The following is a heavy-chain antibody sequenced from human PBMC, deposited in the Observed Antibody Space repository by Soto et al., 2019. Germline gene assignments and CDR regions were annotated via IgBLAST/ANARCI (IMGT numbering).Heavy chain of an antibody. CDR1: GGTFSSYS. J-gene: IGHJ6*02. Sequence: SVKVSCKGSGGTFSSYSISWVLQAPGQGLEWMGGIIPIFGTANYAQKFQGRVTITADESTSTAYMELSSLRSEDTAVYYCARGSPGTPRYYYGMDVWGQGTTVTVSS. CDR2: IIPIFGTA. D-gene: IGHD1-1*01. CDR3: ARGSPGTPRYYYGMDV. V-gene: IGHV1-69*13.